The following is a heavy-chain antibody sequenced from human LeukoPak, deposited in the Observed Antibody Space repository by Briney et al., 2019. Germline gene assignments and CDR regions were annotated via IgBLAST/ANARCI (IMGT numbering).Heavy chain of an antibody. CDR1: GFTFSSYG. CDR3: AKDLGPYYYDSSGYLLEHYYMDV. D-gene: IGHD3-22*01. V-gene: IGHV3-30*02. Sequence: PGGSLRLSCAASGFTFSSYGMHWVRQAPGKGLEWVAFIRYDGSNKYYADSVKGRFTISRDNSKNTLYLQMNSLRAEDTAVYYCAKDLGPYYYDSSGYLLEHYYMDVWGKGTTVTISS. J-gene: IGHJ6*03. CDR2: IRYDGSNK.